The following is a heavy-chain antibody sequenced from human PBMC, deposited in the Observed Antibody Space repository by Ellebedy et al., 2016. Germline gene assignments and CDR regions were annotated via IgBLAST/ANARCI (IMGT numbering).Heavy chain of an antibody. J-gene: IGHJ3*02. Sequence: ASVKVSCKASGYTFTSYVIHWVRQAPGQRLEWMGWINAGNGNTKHSQKFQGRVTITRDTSASTAYMELSSLRSEDMAVYYCARQITDGFAFDIWGQGTMVTVSS. CDR2: INAGNGNT. CDR3: ARQITDGFAFDI. CDR1: GYTFTSYV. V-gene: IGHV1-3*01. D-gene: IGHD3-16*01.